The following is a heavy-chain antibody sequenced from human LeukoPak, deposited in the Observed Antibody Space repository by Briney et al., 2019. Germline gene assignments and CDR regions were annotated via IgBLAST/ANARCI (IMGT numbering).Heavy chain of an antibody. CDR1: GFTFTFYW. J-gene: IGHJ4*02. CDR2: IKQDGSDK. D-gene: IGHD3-22*01. CDR3: ARHSNKYDFDSSGHYRSFDC. Sequence: PGGSLRLSCAASGFTFTFYWMSWVRQAPGKGLEWVANIKQDGSDKYYVGSVKGRFTISRENSKNSLYLQMNSLRAEDTAFYFCARHSNKYDFDSSGHYRSFDCWGQGTLVSVSS. V-gene: IGHV3-7*01.